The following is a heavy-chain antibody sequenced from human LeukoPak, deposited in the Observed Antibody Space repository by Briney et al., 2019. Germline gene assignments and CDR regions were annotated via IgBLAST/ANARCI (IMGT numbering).Heavy chain of an antibody. CDR1: GGSISSTTYY. V-gene: IGHV4-39*02. Sequence: SETLSLTCTVSGGSISSTTYYWGWIRQPPGKGLEWFGSIYYSGTTYYNPSLKSRVTISVNTSKNHFSLNLSPVTAADTAVHYCARYRGCTDGTCYRWFDPWGQGTLVTVTS. D-gene: IGHD2-8*01. CDR2: IYYSGTT. J-gene: IGHJ5*02. CDR3: ARYRGCTDGTCYRWFDP.